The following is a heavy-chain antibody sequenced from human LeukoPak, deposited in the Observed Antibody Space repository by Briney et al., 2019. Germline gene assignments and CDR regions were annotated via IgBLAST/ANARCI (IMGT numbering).Heavy chain of an antibody. D-gene: IGHD6-19*01. V-gene: IGHV4-34*01. CDR3: ARKQWLVLGSDY. CDR2: INHSGST. Sequence: SETLSLTCAVYGGSFSGYYWSWIRQPPGKGLEWIGEINHSGSTNYNPSLKSRVTISVDTSKNQFSLKLGSVTAADTAVYYCARKQWLVLGSDYWGQGTLVTVSS. CDR1: GGSFSGYY. J-gene: IGHJ4*02.